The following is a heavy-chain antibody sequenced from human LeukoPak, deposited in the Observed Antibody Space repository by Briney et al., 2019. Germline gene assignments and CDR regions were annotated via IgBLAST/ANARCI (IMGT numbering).Heavy chain of an antibody. CDR1: GGSFSGYY. CDR2: INHSGST. V-gene: IGHV4-34*01. J-gene: IGHJ4*02. CDR3: ARTTVRFSSYYFDY. Sequence: PSETLSLTCAVYGGSFSGYYWSWIRQPPGKGLEWIGEINHSGSTNYNPSLKSRVTISVDTSKNQFCLKLSSVTAADTAVYYCARTTVRFSSYYFDYWGQGTLVTVSS. D-gene: IGHD4-17*01.